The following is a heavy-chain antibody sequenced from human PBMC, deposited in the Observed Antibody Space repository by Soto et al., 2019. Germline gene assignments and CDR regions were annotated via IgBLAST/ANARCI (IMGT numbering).Heavy chain of an antibody. CDR3: ARDLGYCSSTSCQSYGMDV. CDR2: IGTAGDT. CDR1: GFNFSSYD. J-gene: IGHJ6*02. Sequence: EVQLVESGGGLVQPGGSLRLSYAASGFNFSSYDMHWVRQGTGKGLEWVSIIGTAGDTYYPGSVKGRFTISRENAKNTLYLQMNSLRAEDTAVYYCARDLGYCSSTSCQSYGMDVWGQGTTVTVSS. V-gene: IGHV3-13*01. D-gene: IGHD2-2*01.